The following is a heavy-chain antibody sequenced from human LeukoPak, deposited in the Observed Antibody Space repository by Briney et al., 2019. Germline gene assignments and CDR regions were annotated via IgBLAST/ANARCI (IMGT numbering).Heavy chain of an antibody. J-gene: IGHJ4*02. CDR2: FDPEDGEI. D-gene: IGHD6-19*01. CDR1: GYTLTELS. Sequence: GASVKVSCKVSGYTLTELSMHWVRQAPGNGLEWRGGFDPEDGEIIYAQKFQGRVTMTEDTSTDTAYMELSSLRSEDTAVYYCATEVYRGSSFHYWGQGTLVTVSS. V-gene: IGHV1-24*01. CDR3: ATEVYRGSSFHY.